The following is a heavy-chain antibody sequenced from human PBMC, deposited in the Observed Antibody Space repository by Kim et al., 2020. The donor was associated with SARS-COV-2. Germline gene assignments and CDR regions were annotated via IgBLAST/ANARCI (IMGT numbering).Heavy chain of an antibody. CDR1: GFTVSSNY. Sequence: GGSLRLSCAASGFTVSSNYMTWVRQAPGKGLDWVSIIYGGGSTYYADSVKGRFTISRDNSKNTLYLQMNSLRVDDTAVYYCATSRGYTYYGIDVWGQGTTVTVSS. CDR3: ATSRGYTYYGIDV. V-gene: IGHV3-53*01. J-gene: IGHJ6*02. CDR2: IYGGGST. D-gene: IGHD3-10*01.